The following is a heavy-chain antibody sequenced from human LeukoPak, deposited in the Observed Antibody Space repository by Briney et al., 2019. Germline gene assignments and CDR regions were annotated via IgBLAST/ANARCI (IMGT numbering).Heavy chain of an antibody. J-gene: IGHJ6*03. Sequence: PSETLSPTCVVSGYSFSSGYYWGWIRQPPGKGLEWIGTIYHSGSTYYNPSLKSRVTISLDTSKKQFSLKLSSVTAADTAVYYCAIFYKRRYNYYYMDVWGKGATVTVSS. D-gene: IGHD2/OR15-2a*01. CDR3: AIFYKRRYNYYYMDV. CDR1: GYSFSSGYY. CDR2: IYHSGST. V-gene: IGHV4-38-2*01.